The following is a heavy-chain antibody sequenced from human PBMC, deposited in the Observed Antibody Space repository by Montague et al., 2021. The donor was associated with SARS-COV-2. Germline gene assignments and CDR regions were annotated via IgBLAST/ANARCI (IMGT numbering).Heavy chain of an antibody. Sequence: TNFNPSLKSRVTISLDTSKNQFSLKLTSVTAADTALYFCARVIGVSGRGRLDEWGQGTLVTV. J-gene: IGHJ4*02. D-gene: IGHD1-26*01. CDR3: ARVIGVSGRGRLDE. V-gene: IGHV4-34*01. CDR2: T.